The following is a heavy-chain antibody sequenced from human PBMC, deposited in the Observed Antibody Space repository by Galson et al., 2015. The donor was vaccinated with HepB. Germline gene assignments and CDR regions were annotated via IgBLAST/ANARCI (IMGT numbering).Heavy chain of an antibody. CDR1: GFSLSNARMG. J-gene: IGHJ4*02. Sequence: PALVKPTQTLTLTCTVSGFSLSNARMGVSWIRQPPGKALEWLAHIFSNDEKSYSTSLKSRLTISKDTSKSQVVLTMTNMDPVDTATYYCARIRYGYDSSGYYYSGYFDYWGQGTLVTVSS. CDR3: ARIRYGYDSSGYYYSGYFDY. V-gene: IGHV2-26*01. CDR2: IFSNDEK. D-gene: IGHD3-22*01.